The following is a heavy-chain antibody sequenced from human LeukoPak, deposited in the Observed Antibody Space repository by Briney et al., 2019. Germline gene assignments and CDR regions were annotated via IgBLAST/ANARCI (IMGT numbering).Heavy chain of an antibody. V-gene: IGHV1-69*01. CDR1: GGTFSSYA. D-gene: IGHD2-2*01. Sequence: GAAVKVSCKASGGTFSSYAISWVRQAPGQGLEWMGGIIPIFGTANYAQKFQGRVTITADESTSTAYMELSSLRSEDTAVYYCATTSSLVPAANTEVTWGQGTLVTVSS. CDR2: IIPIFGTA. J-gene: IGHJ4*02. CDR3: ATTSSLVPAANTEVT.